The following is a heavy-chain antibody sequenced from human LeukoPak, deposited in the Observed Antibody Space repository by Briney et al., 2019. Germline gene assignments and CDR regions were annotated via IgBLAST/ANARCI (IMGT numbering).Heavy chain of an antibody. CDR1: GGSISSSSYY. Sequence: SETLSLTCAVYGGSISSSSYYWGWIRQPPGKGLEWIGGIYYSGSTYYNPSLKSRVTISVDTSKNQFSLKLSSVTAADTAVYYCARGHFGGGYYPYYMDVWGKGTTVTVSS. V-gene: IGHV4-39*07. CDR3: ARGHFGGGYYPYYMDV. CDR2: IYYSGST. J-gene: IGHJ6*03. D-gene: IGHD3-10*01.